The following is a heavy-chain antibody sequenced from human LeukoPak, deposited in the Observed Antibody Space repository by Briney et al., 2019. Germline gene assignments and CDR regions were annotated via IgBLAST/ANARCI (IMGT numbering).Heavy chain of an antibody. V-gene: IGHV1-24*01. Sequence: ASVKVSCKVSGYTLTELSMHWVRQAPGKGLEWMGRFDPEDGETIYAQKFQGGVTMTEDTSTGTACMELSSLRSEDTAVYYCVTAPVFSDSYFKYWGQGTLVTVSS. CDR3: VTAPVFSDSYFKY. J-gene: IGHJ4*02. CDR1: GYTLTELS. D-gene: IGHD2-21*02. CDR2: FDPEDGET.